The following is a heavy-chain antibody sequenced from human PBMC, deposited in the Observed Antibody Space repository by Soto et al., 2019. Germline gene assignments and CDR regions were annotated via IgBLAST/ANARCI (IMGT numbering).Heavy chain of an antibody. CDR1: GYTFNSYD. CDR2: IGAYTGNT. V-gene: IGHV1-18*01. J-gene: IGHJ6*02. D-gene: IGHD1-20*01. Sequence: ASVKVSCKVYGYTFNSYDFTWVRQAPGQGLEWMGWIGAYTGNTNYAEKFQGRVSLTIDASTSTAYMELRSLTADDTARYYCARNNSYGLDLWG. CDR3: ARNNSYGLDL.